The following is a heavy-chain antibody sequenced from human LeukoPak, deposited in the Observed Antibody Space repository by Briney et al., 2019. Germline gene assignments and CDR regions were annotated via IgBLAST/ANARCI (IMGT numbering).Heavy chain of an antibody. D-gene: IGHD3-10*01. Sequence: GESLKISCKGSGYSFATYWIGWVRQMRGKGLEWMGIIYPGDSDTRYSPSFQGQVTISADKSISTAYLQWSRLKASDTAMYYCARQNFGVNIDYWGQGTLVTVSS. CDR1: GYSFATYW. CDR2: IYPGDSDT. V-gene: IGHV5-51*01. CDR3: ARQNFGVNIDY. J-gene: IGHJ4*02.